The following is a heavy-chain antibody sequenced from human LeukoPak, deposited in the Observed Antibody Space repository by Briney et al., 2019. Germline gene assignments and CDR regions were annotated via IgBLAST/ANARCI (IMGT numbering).Heavy chain of an antibody. D-gene: IGHD5-12*01. J-gene: IGHJ5*02. CDR2: IYPGDSDT. CDR3: ARRAQPFSCYDSNRFDP. Sequence: GESLKISCKGSGYSFTSYWIGWVRQMPGKGLEWMGIIYPGDSDTRYSPSFQGQVTISADKSISTAYLQWSSLKASDTAMYYCARRAQPFSCYDSNRFDPWGQGTLVTVSS. V-gene: IGHV5-51*01. CDR1: GYSFTSYW.